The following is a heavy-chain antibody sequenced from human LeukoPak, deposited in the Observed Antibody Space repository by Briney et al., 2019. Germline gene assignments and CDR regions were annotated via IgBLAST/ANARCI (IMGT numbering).Heavy chain of an antibody. J-gene: IGHJ4*02. V-gene: IGHV3-7*01. CDR3: AKGFYNDAIFDY. D-gene: IGHD1-1*01. Sequence: GESLRLSCAGSGFSFSSSWMYWVRQAPGKGLEWVANIIGDGSVNHYVDSVRGRFTISRDNAKNSLYLQMNSLRAEDTAVFYCAKGFYNDAIFDYWGQGTLVTVSS. CDR2: IIGDGSVN. CDR1: GFSFSSSW.